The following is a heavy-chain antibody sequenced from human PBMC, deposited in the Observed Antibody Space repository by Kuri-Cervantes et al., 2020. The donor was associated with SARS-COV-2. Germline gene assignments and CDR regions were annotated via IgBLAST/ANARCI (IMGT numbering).Heavy chain of an antibody. J-gene: IGHJ4*02. CDR1: GFTFSSYW. CDR2: IKQDGSEK. Sequence: GESLKISCAASGFTFSSYWMSWVRQAPGKGLEWVANIKQDGSEKYYVDSVKGRFTISRDNAKNSLYLQMNSLRVEDTAVYYCARAVLGVVAYFDYWGQGTLVTVSS. D-gene: IGHD3-3*01. V-gene: IGHV3-7*04. CDR3: ARAVLGVVAYFDY.